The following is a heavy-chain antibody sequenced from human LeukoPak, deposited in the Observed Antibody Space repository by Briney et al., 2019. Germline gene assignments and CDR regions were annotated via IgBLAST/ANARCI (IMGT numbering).Heavy chain of an antibody. V-gene: IGHV1-2*02. CDR1: GYTFTGYY. J-gene: IGHJ4*02. CDR2: INPNSGGT. CDR3: ARVEVVVAASFDY. D-gene: IGHD2-15*01. Sequence: ASVKVSCKASGYTFTGYYMHWVRQAPGQGLEWMGWINPNSGGTNYAQKFQGRVTMTRDTSISTAYMELSRLRSDDTAVYYCARVEVVVAASFDYWGQGTLVTVSS.